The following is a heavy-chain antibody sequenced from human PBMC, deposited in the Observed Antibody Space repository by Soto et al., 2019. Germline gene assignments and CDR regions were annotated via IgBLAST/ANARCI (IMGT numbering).Heavy chain of an antibody. CDR1: GGSISRSSAYY. CDR3: ARDGGPRGDYYYAMDV. CDR2: IYSGGTT. Sequence: QVQLQESGPGLVKPSQTLSLTCTVSGGSISRSSAYYWSWIRQHPEKGLEWIGYIYSGGTTNYNPSLRSRVTISRDTANNQFSLNLSSVTAADTALYYCARDGGPRGDYYYAMDVWGQGTTVTVSS. V-gene: IGHV4-31*03. D-gene: IGHD3-10*01. J-gene: IGHJ6*02.